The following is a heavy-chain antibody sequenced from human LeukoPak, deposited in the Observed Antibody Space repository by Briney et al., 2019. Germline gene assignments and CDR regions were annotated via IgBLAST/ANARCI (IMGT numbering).Heavy chain of an antibody. V-gene: IGHV3-9*01. Sequence: ARSLRLSCAASGFTFDDYAMHWVRQAPGKGLEWVSGISWNSGSIGYADSVKGRFTISRDNAKNSLYLQINSLRAEDTVLYYCAKVDCSSTSCYSYGIDVWGQGTTVTVSS. CDR1: GFTFDDYA. CDR3: AKVDCSSTSCYSYGIDV. D-gene: IGHD2-2*01. CDR2: ISWNSGSI. J-gene: IGHJ6*02.